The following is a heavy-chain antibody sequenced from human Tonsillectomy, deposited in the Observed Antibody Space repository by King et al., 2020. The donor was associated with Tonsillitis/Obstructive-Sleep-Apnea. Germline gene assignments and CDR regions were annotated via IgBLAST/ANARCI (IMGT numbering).Heavy chain of an antibody. CDR3: VRDARDCSYTNCWGFYYYYMDV. CDR1: GFTFSFYA. J-gene: IGHJ6*03. Sequence: HVQLVESGGGVVQPGKSLRLSCAASGFTFSFYAMHWVRQAPGKGLEWVAAISYAGGDQYYADSVKGRFTFSRDNSKNTLYLQMNSLRPEDTAVYYCVRDARDCSYTNCWGFYYYYMDVWGKGTTVTVSS. V-gene: IGHV3-30*04. D-gene: IGHD2-2*01. CDR2: ISYAGGDQ.